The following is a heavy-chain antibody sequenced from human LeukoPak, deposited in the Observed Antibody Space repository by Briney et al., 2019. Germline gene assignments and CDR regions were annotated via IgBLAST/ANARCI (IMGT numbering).Heavy chain of an antibody. J-gene: IGHJ6*02. CDR1: GGTFSSYA. D-gene: IGHD2-15*01. CDR3: ARYCSGGSCFYGMDV. CDR2: IIPIFGIA. Sequence: ASVKVSCKASGGTFSSYAISWVRQAPGQGLEWMGRIIPIFGIANYAQKFQGRVTITADKSTSTAYMELSSLRSEDTAVYYCARYCSGGSCFYGMDVWGQGTTVTVSS. V-gene: IGHV1-69*04.